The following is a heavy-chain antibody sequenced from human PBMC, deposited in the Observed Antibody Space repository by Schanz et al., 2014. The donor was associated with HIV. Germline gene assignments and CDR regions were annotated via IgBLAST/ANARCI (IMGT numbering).Heavy chain of an antibody. V-gene: IGHV1-18*04. D-gene: IGHD4-17*01. CDR1: GYTFIGYY. Sequence: QVQLVQSGAEVKKPGASVKVSCKASGYTFIGYYMHWVRQAPGQGLEWMAWISTYNGNTNYAQKFQGRVAMTTDTSTNTAYMELRSLTSDDTAMYYCASALTTVTLDYWGQGTLVTVSS. J-gene: IGHJ4*02. CDR3: ASALTTVTLDY. CDR2: ISTYNGNT.